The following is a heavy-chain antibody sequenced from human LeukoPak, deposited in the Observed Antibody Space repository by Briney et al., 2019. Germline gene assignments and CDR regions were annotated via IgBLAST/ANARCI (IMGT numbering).Heavy chain of an antibody. D-gene: IGHD2-2*01. Sequence: GGSLRLSCAASGFTFSTYGMHWVRQAPGKGLEWVSATWYDGSHKYYADSVKGRFTISRDNSKSTLYLQMYSLRADDTGVYFCASGAHCSTTSCSNYDGMDVWGQGTTLTVSS. J-gene: IGHJ6*02. V-gene: IGHV3-33*01. CDR2: TWYDGSHK. CDR1: GFTFSTYG. CDR3: ASGAHCSTTSCSNYDGMDV.